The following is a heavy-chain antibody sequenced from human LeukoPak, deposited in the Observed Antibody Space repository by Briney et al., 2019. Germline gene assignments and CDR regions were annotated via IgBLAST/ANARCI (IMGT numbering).Heavy chain of an antibody. CDR3: ARRWYHAYCDY. D-gene: IGHD2-15*01. V-gene: IGHV4-61*01. CDR1: GGSVSSGSYY. J-gene: IGHJ4*02. CDR2: IDYSGST. Sequence: VKPSETLSLTCTVPGGSVSSGSYYWSWVRQPPGKGLEWIGCIDYSGSTYYNPSLKSRVTVSADTSKNQFSLKLTSVTAADTAVYYCARRWYHAYCDYWGQGSLVTVSS.